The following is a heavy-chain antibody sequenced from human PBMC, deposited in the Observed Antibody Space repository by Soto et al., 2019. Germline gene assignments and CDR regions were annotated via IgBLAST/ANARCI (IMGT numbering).Heavy chain of an antibody. J-gene: IGHJ3*02. D-gene: IGHD3-16*01. V-gene: IGHV3-13*01. CDR1: GFTFSSYD. Sequence: GGSLRLSCAASGFTFSSYDMHWVRQATGKGLEWVSAIGTAGDTYYPGSVKGRFTISRENAKNSLYLQMNSLRAGDTAVYYCARGSIMITFGGGLDAFDIWGQGTMVTVS. CDR3: ARGSIMITFGGGLDAFDI. CDR2: IGTAGDT.